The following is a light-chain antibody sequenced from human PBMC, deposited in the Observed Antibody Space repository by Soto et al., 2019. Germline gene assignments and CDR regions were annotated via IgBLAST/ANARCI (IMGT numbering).Light chain of an antibody. CDR2: GAS. CDR3: QQYGSSPPWT. CDR1: QSIDSSY. J-gene: IGKJ1*01. Sequence: EIVLTQSPGTLSLSPGERATLSCRASQSIDSSYLAWYQQKPGQAPRLLIYGASNRATGIPDRFSGSGSGTDFTLTISRLEPEDFAVYYCQQYGSSPPWTFGQGTKVDIK. V-gene: IGKV3-20*01.